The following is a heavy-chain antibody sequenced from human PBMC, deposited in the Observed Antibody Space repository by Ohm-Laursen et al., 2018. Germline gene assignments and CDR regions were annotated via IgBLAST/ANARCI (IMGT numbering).Heavy chain of an antibody. D-gene: IGHD2-21*02. J-gene: IGHJ4*02. CDR3: AKMVTMDC. Sequence: SLRLSCTASGFTFSSYAMSWVRQAPGKGLEWVSSLSGNGGSTYYADSVEGRFTISRDNSKDTMYLQMNSLRAEDTAFYYCAKMVTMDCWGQGTLVTVSS. V-gene: IGHV3-23*01. CDR2: LSGNGGST. CDR1: GFTFSSYA.